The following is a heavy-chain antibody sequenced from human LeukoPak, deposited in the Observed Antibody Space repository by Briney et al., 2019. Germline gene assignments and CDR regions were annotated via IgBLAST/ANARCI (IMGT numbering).Heavy chain of an antibody. D-gene: IGHD3-9*01. Sequence: SETLSLTCTVSGGSISSYYWSWIRQPPGKGLEWIGEINHSGSTNYNPSLKSRVTISVDTSKNQFSLKLSSVTAADTAVYYCARRSLTGYYSGTLGIDYWGQGTLVTVSS. CDR1: GGSISSYY. CDR3: ARRSLTGYYSGTLGIDY. CDR2: INHSGST. V-gene: IGHV4-34*01. J-gene: IGHJ4*02.